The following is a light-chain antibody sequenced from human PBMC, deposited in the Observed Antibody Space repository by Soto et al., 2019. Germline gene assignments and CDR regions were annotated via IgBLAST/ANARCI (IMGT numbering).Light chain of an antibody. Sequence: DIPMTQSPSSLSASLGDRVTISCRASQGIGVYLAWFQQKPGNVPKLLIYATSTLQSGVPSRFSGSGSGTDFTLTISSLQPEDVATYYCQKYNSAPLTFGGGTKVEIK. J-gene: IGKJ4*01. CDR1: QGIGVY. V-gene: IGKV1-27*01. CDR3: QKYNSAPLT. CDR2: ATS.